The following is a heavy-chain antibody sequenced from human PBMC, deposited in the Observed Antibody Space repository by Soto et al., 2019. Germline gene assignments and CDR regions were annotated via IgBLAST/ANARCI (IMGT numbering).Heavy chain of an antibody. J-gene: IGHJ6*01. D-gene: IGHD3-10*01. CDR3: ANYEENGSGSYFSRKYAMDV. V-gene: IGHV3-30*18. Sequence: QSGGYMRLSCAASGFTFSSYGMHWVRQAPGKGLEWVAVISYDGSNKYYADSVKGRFTISRDNSKNTLYLQMNSLRAEDTAVYYCANYEENGSGSYFSRKYAMDVWGTGTTVTVAS. CDR1: GFTFSSYG. CDR2: ISYDGSNK.